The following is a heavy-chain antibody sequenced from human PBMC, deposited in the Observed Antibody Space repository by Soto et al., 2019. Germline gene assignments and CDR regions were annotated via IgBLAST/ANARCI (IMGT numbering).Heavy chain of an antibody. V-gene: IGHV3-73*02. D-gene: IGHD2-8*01. CDR1: GLTFSASA. Sequence: EVQLVESGGGLVQPGGSLKLSCVASGLTFSASAMHWVRQASGKGLEWVGRIRNKADKYATVYAAPVQGRFTITRDDSKRIAYLEMNSLKPQDTAVYYCCRQDCMWGSCDYWGQGTLVTVSS. CDR2: IRNKADKYAT. J-gene: IGHJ4*02. CDR3: CRQDCMWGSCDY.